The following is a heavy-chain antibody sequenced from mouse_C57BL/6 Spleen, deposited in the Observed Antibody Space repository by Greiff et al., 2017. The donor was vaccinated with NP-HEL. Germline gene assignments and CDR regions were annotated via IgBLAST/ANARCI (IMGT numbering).Heavy chain of an antibody. V-gene: IGHV1-42*01. D-gene: IGHD2-4*01. Sequence: EVKLVESGPELVKPGASVKISCKASGYSFTGYYMNWVKQSPEKSLEWIGEINPSTGGTTYNQKFKAKATLTVDKSSSTAYMQLKSLTSEDSAVYYCARNYDYDYFDYWGQGTTLTVSS. CDR2: INPSTGGT. J-gene: IGHJ2*01. CDR3: ARNYDYDYFDY. CDR1: GYSFTGYY.